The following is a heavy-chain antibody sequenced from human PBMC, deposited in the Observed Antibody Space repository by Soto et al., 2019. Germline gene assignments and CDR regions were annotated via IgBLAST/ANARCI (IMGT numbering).Heavy chain of an antibody. CDR1: GFTFSSYW. Sequence: EVQLVESGGGLVQSGGSLRLSCAASGFTFSSYWIHWVRQAPGKGLVWVSRIKGDEISTNYADSVKGRFTISRDNAKDTVFLQMSDLRAEDTAVYYCARGALGSYYNDYWGQGILVTVPS. CDR2: IKGDEIST. J-gene: IGHJ4*02. D-gene: IGHD3-10*01. CDR3: ARGALGSYYNDY. V-gene: IGHV3-74*01.